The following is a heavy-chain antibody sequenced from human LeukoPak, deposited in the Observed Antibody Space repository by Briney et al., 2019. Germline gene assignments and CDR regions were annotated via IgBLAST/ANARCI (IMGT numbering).Heavy chain of an antibody. CDR1: GFTFGSYA. D-gene: IGHD2-21*01. V-gene: IGHV3-30-3*01. CDR2: ISYDGSNK. Sequence: PGGSLKLSCAASGFTFGSYAMHWVRQAPGKGLEWVAAISYDGSNKYYADSVKGRFTISRDNSKNTLYVQINSLRAEDTAVYYCARQQTYGIVRDTAFDIWGQGTKVTISS. CDR3: ARQQTYGIVRDTAFDI. J-gene: IGHJ3*02.